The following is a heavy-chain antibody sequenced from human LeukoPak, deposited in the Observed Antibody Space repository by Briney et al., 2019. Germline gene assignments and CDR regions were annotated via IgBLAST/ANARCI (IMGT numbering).Heavy chain of an antibody. CDR2: ISAYNGNT. J-gene: IGHJ4*02. D-gene: IGHD3-22*01. CDR3: ARDRAYYYDSSGYYELDY. Sequence: ASVKVSCKASGYTFTSYGISWVRQAPGQGLEWMGWISAYNGNTNYAQKLQGRVTMTTDTSTSTAYMELRSLRSDDTAVYYCARDRAYYYDSSGYYELDYWGQGTLVTVSS. V-gene: IGHV1-18*01. CDR1: GYTFTSYG.